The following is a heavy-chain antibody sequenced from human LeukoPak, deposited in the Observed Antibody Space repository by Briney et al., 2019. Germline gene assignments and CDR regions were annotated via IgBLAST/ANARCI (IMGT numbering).Heavy chain of an antibody. CDR3: ATLNGGYPTPYYFDY. J-gene: IGHJ4*02. Sequence: PSETLSLTCTVSGGSISSYYWSWIRQPPGRGLEWIGYIYYSGSTNYNPSLKSRVTISVDTSKNQFSLKLSSVTAADTAVYYCATLNGGYPTPYYFDYWGQGTLVTVSS. D-gene: IGHD4-17*01. V-gene: IGHV4-59*08. CDR1: GGSISSYY. CDR2: IYYSGST.